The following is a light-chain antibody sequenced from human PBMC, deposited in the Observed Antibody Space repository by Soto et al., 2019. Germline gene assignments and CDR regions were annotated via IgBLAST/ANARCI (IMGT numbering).Light chain of an antibody. CDR2: LNSDGSH. J-gene: IGLJ1*01. CDR1: SGHSSYA. V-gene: IGLV4-69*01. Sequence: QLVLTQSPSASASLGASVKLTCTLSSGHSSYAIAWHQQQPEKGPRYLMKLNSDGSHSKGDGIPDRFSGSSFGAERYLIISSLQSEDEADYYCQTWGTGIHVFGTGTKVTVL. CDR3: QTWGTGIHV.